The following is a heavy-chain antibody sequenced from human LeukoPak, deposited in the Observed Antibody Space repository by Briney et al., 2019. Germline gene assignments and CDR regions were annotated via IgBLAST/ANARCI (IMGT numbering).Heavy chain of an antibody. J-gene: IGHJ4*02. CDR3: ARGPSGGNGFSY. D-gene: IGHD2-15*01. V-gene: IGHV3-7*04. Sequence: GSLRLSCAASGFTFSSYWMSWVRQAPGKGLEWVANIKQDGSERYYVDSVKGRFTISRDNAKNSLDLQMNSLRAVDTAVYYCARGPSGGNGFSYWGLGTLVTVSS. CDR2: IKQDGSER. CDR1: GFTFSSYW.